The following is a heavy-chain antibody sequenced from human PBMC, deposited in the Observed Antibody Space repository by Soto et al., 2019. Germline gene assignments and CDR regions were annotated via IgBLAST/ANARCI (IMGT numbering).Heavy chain of an antibody. CDR1: GCKFSNYA. D-gene: IGHD3-16*01. J-gene: IGHJ4*02. CDR2: ISATGGGT. CDR3: AKDRRAGGKSHFYFDF. Sequence: GGSLRLSCAASGCKFSNYAMSWVRHSPGKGLEWVSLISATGGGTYYADSVKGRFTISRDNSHNTLYLQVHSLTAEDTAVYYCAKDRRAGGKSHFYFDFWGQGAQVTVSS. V-gene: IGHV3-23*01.